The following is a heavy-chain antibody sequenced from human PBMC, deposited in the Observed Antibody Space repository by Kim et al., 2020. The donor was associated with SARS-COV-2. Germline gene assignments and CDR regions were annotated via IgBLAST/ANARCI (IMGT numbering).Heavy chain of an antibody. CDR1: GGSFSGYY. J-gene: IGHJ6*02. CDR3: ARVPMTTVTSYYYYGMDV. D-gene: IGHD4-17*01. Sequence: SETLSLTCAVYGGSFSGYYWSWIRQPPGKGLEWIGEINHSGSTNYNPSLKSRVTISVDTSKNQFSLKLSSVTAADTAVYYCARVPMTTVTSYYYYGMDVWGQGTTVTVSS. V-gene: IGHV4-34*01. CDR2: INHSGST.